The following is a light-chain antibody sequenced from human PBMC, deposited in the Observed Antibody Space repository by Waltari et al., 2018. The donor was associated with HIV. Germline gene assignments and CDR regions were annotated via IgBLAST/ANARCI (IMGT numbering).Light chain of an antibody. V-gene: IGKV3-15*01. CDR3: QQYSDWPRA. Sequence: EIVVTQFPAALSVSPGERASPSCTASQSVSTYLAWYHPVHGQAPRLLISDSSNRATGVPARFSGSGSGTHFILTISSLQSEDSGVYYCQQYSDWPRAFGLGTKVEV. CDR1: QSVSTY. J-gene: IGKJ1*01. CDR2: DSS.